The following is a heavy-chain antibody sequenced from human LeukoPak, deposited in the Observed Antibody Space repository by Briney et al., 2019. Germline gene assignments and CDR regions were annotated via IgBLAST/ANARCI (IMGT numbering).Heavy chain of an antibody. V-gene: IGHV3-73*01. Sequence: GGSLRLSCAASGFTFSGSAVHWVRQSSGKGLEWVDHIDKKDNLYATAYAESVKGRFTISRDDSKDTAFLHMDSLKTEDTALYYCTRDRGTYNWFDPWGQGTLVTVSS. J-gene: IGHJ5*02. CDR3: TRDRGTYNWFDP. D-gene: IGHD2-15*01. CDR1: GFTFSGSA. CDR2: IDKKDNLYAT.